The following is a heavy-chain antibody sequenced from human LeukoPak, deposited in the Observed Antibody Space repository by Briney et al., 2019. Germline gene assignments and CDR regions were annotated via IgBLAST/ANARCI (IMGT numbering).Heavy chain of an antibody. V-gene: IGHV3-48*03. CDR3: AREDYDILTGYYCGMGV. D-gene: IGHD3-9*01. J-gene: IGHJ6*02. Sequence: GGSLRLSCAASGFTFSSYEMNWVRQAPGKGLEWVSYISSSGSTIYYADSVKGRFTISRDNAKNSLYLQMNSLRAEDTAVYYCAREDYDILTGYYCGMGVWGQGTTVTVSS. CDR2: ISSSGSTI. CDR1: GFTFSSYE.